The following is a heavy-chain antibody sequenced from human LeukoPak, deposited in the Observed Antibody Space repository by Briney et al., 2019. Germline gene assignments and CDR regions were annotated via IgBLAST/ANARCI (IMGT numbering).Heavy chain of an antibody. D-gene: IGHD1-26*01. J-gene: IGHJ6*03. CDR1: GFTFTRSA. Sequence: SVKVSCKASGFTFTRSAMQWVRQARGQRLEWIGWIVVGSGNTNYAQKFQERVTITRDMSTSTAYMELSSLRSEDTAAYYCAARIVGATMDVWGKGTTVTVSS. CDR2: IVVGSGNT. V-gene: IGHV1-58*02. CDR3: AARIVGATMDV.